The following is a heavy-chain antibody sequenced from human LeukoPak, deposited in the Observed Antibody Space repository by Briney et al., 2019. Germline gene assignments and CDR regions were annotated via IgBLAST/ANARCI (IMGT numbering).Heavy chain of an antibody. CDR3: ARVCSSTSCYYYYYMDV. CDR2: ISGSGGST. CDR1: GFTFSSYA. D-gene: IGHD2-2*01. V-gene: IGHV3-23*01. J-gene: IGHJ6*03. Sequence: GGSLRLSCAAPGFTFSSYAMSWVRQAPGKGLEWVSAISGSGGSTYYADSVKGRFTISRDNSKNTLYLQMNSLRAEDTAVYYCARVCSSTSCYYYYYMDVWGKGTTVTVSS.